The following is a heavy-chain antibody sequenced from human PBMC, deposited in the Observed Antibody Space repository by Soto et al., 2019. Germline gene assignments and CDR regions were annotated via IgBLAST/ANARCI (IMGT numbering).Heavy chain of an antibody. CDR3: ARGYYDKSGYYWGY. V-gene: IGHV1-46*01. CDR2: INPSGGST. D-gene: IGHD3-22*01. CDR1: GYTFTGYY. Sequence: ASVKVSFKASGYTFTGYYMHWVRQAPGQGLVWMGMINPSGGSTAYAQKFQGRVIMTTDTSTSTVYMELSSLRSEDTAAYYCARGYYDKSGYYWGYWGQGTLVTVSS. J-gene: IGHJ4*02.